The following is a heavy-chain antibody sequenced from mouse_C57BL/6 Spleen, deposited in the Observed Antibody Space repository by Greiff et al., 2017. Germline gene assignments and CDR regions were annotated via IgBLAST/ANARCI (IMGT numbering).Heavy chain of an antibody. CDR1: GYAFSSSW. J-gene: IGHJ3*01. Sequence: LVESGPELVKPGASVKISCKASGYAFSSSWMNWVKQRPGKGLEWIGRIYPGDGDTNYNGKFKGKATLTADKSSSTAYMQLSSLTSEDSAVYFCASPYYGSSPPFAYWGQGTLVTVSA. D-gene: IGHD1-1*01. V-gene: IGHV1-82*01. CDR2: IYPGDGDT. CDR3: ASPYYGSSPPFAY.